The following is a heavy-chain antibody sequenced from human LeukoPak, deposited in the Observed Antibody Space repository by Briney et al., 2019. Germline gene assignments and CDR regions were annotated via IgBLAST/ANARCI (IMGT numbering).Heavy chain of an antibody. V-gene: IGHV3-23*01. Sequence: GGSLRLSCAASGFTFSSLAMSWVRQAPGKGLEWVSAISGSDSTYYADSVKGRFTISRDNSKNTLYLQMNSLRAEDTAIYYCAKGVRFLDWWILDYWGQGSLVTVSS. D-gene: IGHD3-9*01. CDR2: ISGSDST. CDR1: GFTFSSLA. J-gene: IGHJ4*02. CDR3: AKGVRFLDWWILDY.